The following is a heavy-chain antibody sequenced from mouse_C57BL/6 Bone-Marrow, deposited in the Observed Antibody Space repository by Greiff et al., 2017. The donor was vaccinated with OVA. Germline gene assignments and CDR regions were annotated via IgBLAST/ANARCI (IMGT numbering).Heavy chain of an antibody. D-gene: IGHD2-3*01. CDR2: IYPRSGNT. CDR1: GYTFTSYG. J-gene: IGHJ1*03. Sequence: QVQLQQSGAELARPGASVKLSCKASGYTFTSYGISWVKQRTGQGLEWIGEIYPRSGNTYYNEKVKGKATLTADKSSSTAYMELRSLTSEDSAVYFCARGGLLREYFEVWGTGTTVTVSS. V-gene: IGHV1-81*01. CDR3: ARGGLLREYFEV.